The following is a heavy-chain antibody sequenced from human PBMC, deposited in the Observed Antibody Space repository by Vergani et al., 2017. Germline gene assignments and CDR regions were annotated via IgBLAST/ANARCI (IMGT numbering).Heavy chain of an antibody. J-gene: IGHJ3*02. CDR1: GFSFSDHY. V-gene: IGHV3-9*01. CDR2: ISWNSGSI. Sequence: VQLVESGGGLVKPGGSLRLSCAASGFSFSDHYMTWIRQAPGKGLEWVSGISWNSGSIGYADSVKGRFTISRDNAKNSLYLQMNSLRAEDTALYYCAKEGVEKDAFDIWGQGTMVTVSS. CDR3: AKEGVEKDAFDI. D-gene: IGHD3-3*01.